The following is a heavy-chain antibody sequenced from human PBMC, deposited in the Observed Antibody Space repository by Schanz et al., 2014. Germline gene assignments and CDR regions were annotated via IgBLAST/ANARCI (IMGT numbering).Heavy chain of an antibody. Sequence: DVHLLESGGGLVQPGGSLRLSCAASEFTFSTDAMSWVRQAPGKGLEWVSLISDSGDTAYYADSVKGRFTISRDNSKNTVYIQMNSLRAEDTAVYYCARGGPAYYFDDWGQGTLVTVSS. V-gene: IGHV3-23*01. J-gene: IGHJ4*02. CDR3: ARGGPAYYFDD. CDR1: EFTFSTDA. CDR2: ISDSGDTA.